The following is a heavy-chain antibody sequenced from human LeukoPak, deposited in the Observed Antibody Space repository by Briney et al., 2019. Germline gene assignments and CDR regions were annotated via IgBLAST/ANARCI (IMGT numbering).Heavy chain of an antibody. J-gene: IGHJ4*02. D-gene: IGHD3-16*01. Sequence: PSETLSLTCAVSGYSFSSGYYWGWIRQPPGKGLESIGSFYHTGSTYYNPSLKSRVTISIDTSKNQFSLKLSSVTAADTAVYYCARHWGATGFDSWGQGTLVTVSS. CDR2: FYHTGST. V-gene: IGHV4-38-2*01. CDR3: ARHWGATGFDS. CDR1: GYSFSSGYY.